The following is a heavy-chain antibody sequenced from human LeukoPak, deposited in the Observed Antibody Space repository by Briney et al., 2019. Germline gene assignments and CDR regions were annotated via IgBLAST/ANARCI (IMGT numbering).Heavy chain of an antibody. V-gene: IGHV1-2*02. J-gene: IGHJ4*02. D-gene: IGHD3-10*01. CDR2: INPNSGGT. Sequence: ASVKVSCKASGYTFTGYYMHWVRQGPGQGLEWMGWINPNSGGTNYAQKFQGRVTMTRDTSISTAYMELSRLRSDDTAVYYCARDYYGSGSPDYWGQGTLVTVSS. CDR3: ARDYYGSGSPDY. CDR1: GYTFTGYY.